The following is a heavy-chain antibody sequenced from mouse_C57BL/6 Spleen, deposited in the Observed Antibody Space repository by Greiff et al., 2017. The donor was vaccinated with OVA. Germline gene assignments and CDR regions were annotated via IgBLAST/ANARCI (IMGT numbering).Heavy chain of an antibody. V-gene: IGHV6-3*01. Sequence: EVKLEESGGGLLQPGGSMKLSCVASGFTFSNYWMNWVRQSPEKGLEWVAQIRLKSDNYATHYAESVKGRFTISRDDSKSSVYLQMNNLRAEDTGIYYCTKDGPPRDYWYFDVWGTGTTVTVSS. J-gene: IGHJ1*03. CDR2: IRLKSDNYAT. CDR3: TKDGPPRDYWYFDV. CDR1: GFTFSNYW. D-gene: IGHD2-3*01.